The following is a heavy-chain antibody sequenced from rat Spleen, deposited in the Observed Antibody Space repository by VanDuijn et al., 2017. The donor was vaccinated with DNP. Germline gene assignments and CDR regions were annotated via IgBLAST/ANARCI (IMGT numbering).Heavy chain of an antibody. CDR2: ISTGGDNT. CDR3: VIQDLY. Sequence: EVQLVESGGGLVQPGRSMKLSCAASGFTFSNYHMAWVRQAPTKGLEWVASISTGGDNTHYRDSVKGRFIISRHNAKNTLSLQMDSLRSEDTATYYLVIQDLYWGQDTLVTFYS. V-gene: IGHV5-25*01. J-gene: IGHJ3*01. CDR1: GFTFSNYH.